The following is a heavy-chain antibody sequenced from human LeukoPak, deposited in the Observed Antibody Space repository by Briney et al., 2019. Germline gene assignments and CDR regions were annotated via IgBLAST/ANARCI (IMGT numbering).Heavy chain of an antibody. Sequence: PGGSPRLSCAASGFTFSTYSMNWVRQAPGKGLEWVSSISSGSSYIYYADSVKGRFTISRDNAKNSLYLQMNSLRAEDTAVYYCARVRGPQLSYFNYWGQGTLVTVSS. CDR2: ISSGSSYI. V-gene: IGHV3-21*01. J-gene: IGHJ4*02. CDR3: ARVRGPQLSYFNY. CDR1: GFTFSTYS. D-gene: IGHD3-10*01.